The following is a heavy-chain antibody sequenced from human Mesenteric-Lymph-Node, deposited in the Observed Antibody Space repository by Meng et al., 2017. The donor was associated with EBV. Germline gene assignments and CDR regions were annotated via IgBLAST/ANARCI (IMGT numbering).Heavy chain of an antibody. CDR3: ARITFGGAIGD. V-gene: IGHV4-4*02. CDR2: IFHSGGT. Sequence: QAQLQESGPGLVKPSGTLSLTCAVSSGSISNSNWWSWVRQPPGKGLQWIGEIFHSGGTNYNPSLKSRVTISVDKSKNQFSLKVNSLTAADTAVYYCARITFGGAIGDWGQGTLVTVSS. J-gene: IGHJ4*02. D-gene: IGHD3-16*02. CDR1: SGSISNSNW.